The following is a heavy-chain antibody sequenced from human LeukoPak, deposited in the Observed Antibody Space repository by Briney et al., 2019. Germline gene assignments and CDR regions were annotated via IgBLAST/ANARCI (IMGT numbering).Heavy chain of an antibody. CDR1: GCAVKGNN. V-gene: IGHV3-21*06. D-gene: IGHD3-22*01. Sequence: GPMRLSWAARGCAVKGNNVNWVRQAPVKKKKLVSSITTSGTYIYYADSVKGRFTISRDNAKNSLYLQMNSLRVEDTAVYYCARPLYYYSKGGEGMDAWGQGTTVTVSS. CDR2: ITTSGTYI. CDR3: ARPLYYYSKGGEGMDA. J-gene: IGHJ6*02.